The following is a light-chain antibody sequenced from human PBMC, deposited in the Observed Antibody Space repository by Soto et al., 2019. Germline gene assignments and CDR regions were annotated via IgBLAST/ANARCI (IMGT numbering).Light chain of an antibody. Sequence: DIQMTQSPSTLSASVGDRVTITCRARQSISSWLAWYQQKPGKAPKLLIYKASSLESGVPSRFSGSGSGTKFTLTISSLQPDDFATYYCQQYNSYSWTFGQGTKVEIK. V-gene: IGKV1-5*03. CDR2: KAS. CDR3: QQYNSYSWT. J-gene: IGKJ1*01. CDR1: QSISSW.